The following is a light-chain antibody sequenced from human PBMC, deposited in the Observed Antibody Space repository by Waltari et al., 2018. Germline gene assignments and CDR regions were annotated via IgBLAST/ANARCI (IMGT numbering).Light chain of an antibody. CDR2: DAS. J-gene: IGKJ4*01. CDR3: QQRSNWPLT. Sequence: EIVLTQSPATLSLSPGERATLSCRPSQSVSSFLAWYQQKPGQAPRLLIYDASNRATGSPARFSGSGSGTDFTLTISSLEPEDFAVYYCQQRSNWPLTFGGGTKVEIK. V-gene: IGKV3-11*01. CDR1: QSVSSF.